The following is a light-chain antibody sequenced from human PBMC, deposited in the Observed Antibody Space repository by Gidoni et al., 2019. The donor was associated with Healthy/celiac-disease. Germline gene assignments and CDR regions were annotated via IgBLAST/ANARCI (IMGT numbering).Light chain of an antibody. CDR3: QSYDSSLVV. J-gene: IGLJ2*01. Sequence: QSVLTQPPSVSGDPGQRVTISCTGSSSNIGAGYDVHWYQQLPGTAPKLLIYGNSNRPSGVPDRFSGSKSVTSASLAITGLQAEDEADYYCQSYDSSLVVFGGGTKLTVL. V-gene: IGLV1-40*01. CDR1: SSNIGAGYD. CDR2: GNS.